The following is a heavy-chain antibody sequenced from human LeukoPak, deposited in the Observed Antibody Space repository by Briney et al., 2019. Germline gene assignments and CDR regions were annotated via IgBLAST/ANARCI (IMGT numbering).Heavy chain of an antibody. CDR1: GFTFSSNW. D-gene: IGHD6-13*01. CDR2: IKQDGSEK. Sequence: GGSLRLSCATSGFTFSSNWMSWVRQAPGKGLEWVANIKQDGSEKYYVDSVKGRFTISRDNAKNSLYLQMNSLRAEDTAVYYCARDASPGYHYFDYWGQGTLVTVSS. CDR3: ARDASPGYHYFDY. V-gene: IGHV3-7*01. J-gene: IGHJ4*02.